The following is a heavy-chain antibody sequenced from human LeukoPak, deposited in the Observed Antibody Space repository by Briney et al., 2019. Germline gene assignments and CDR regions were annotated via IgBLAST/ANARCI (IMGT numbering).Heavy chain of an antibody. J-gene: IGHJ4*02. Sequence: ASVKVSCKASGYTFTSYAMHWVGQAPGQRLEWVGWINAANVNTTYSQQFQGRVTMTRPTSISTAYMELSRLRSDDTAVSYCATPPFGWYVSFVYSGQGTLVTVSS. D-gene: IGHD6-19*01. CDR3: ATPPFGWYVSFVY. CDR2: INAANVNT. CDR1: GYTFTSYA. V-gene: IGHV1-3*01.